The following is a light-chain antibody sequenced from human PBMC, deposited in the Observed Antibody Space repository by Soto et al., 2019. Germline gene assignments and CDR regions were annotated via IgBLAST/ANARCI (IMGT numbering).Light chain of an antibody. Sequence: IVMTQSPATLSVSPGERATLSCRASQSVNSYLAWYQQKPGQAPRLLIYGASTRATGFPARFSGSESGTEFTLTISSLQSEDFAVYFCQQYNSWPPAFGQGTKVDIK. CDR2: GAS. CDR3: QQYNSWPPA. J-gene: IGKJ1*01. V-gene: IGKV3-15*01. CDR1: QSVNSY.